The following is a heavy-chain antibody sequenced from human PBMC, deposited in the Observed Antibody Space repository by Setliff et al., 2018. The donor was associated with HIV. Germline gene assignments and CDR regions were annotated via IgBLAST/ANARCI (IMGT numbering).Heavy chain of an antibody. CDR2: ISSSSSYI. D-gene: IGHD6-13*01. V-gene: IGHV3-21*01. J-gene: IGHJ6*02. CDR3: ARDLIGRKRRSSTPSDYYYYGMDV. CDR1: GFTFSSYS. Sequence: PGGSLRLSCAASGFTFSSYSMNWVRQAPGKGLEWVSSISSSSSYIYYADSVKGRFTTSRDNAKNSLYLQMNSLRAEDTAVYYCARDLIGRKRRSSTPSDYYYYGMDVWGQGTTVTVSS.